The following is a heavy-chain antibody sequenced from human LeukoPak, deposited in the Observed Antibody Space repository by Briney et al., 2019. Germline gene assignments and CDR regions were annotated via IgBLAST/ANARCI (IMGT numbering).Heavy chain of an antibody. CDR3: TTDPDIVVVPGARDM. J-gene: IGHJ3*02. CDR1: GFTFSNAC. D-gene: IGHD2-2*01. Sequence: AGSLRLSCAASGFTFSNACMSWVRQAPGKGLEWVGRIKRKNDEGTRDYDAPENGRFDNPRDDSKNTLYLQMNSLKAEGTAVYYCTTDPDIVVVPGARDMWGQGTRVTVSS. CDR2: IKRKNDEGTR. V-gene: IGHV3-15*01.